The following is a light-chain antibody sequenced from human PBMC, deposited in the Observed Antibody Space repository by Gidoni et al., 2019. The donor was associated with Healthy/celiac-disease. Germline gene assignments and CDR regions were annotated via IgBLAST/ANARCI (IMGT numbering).Light chain of an antibody. J-gene: IGKJ1*01. CDR3: QQYNNWPPWT. V-gene: IGKV3-15*01. CDR1: QSVSSN. Sequence: EIVMTPSPATLSVSPGERATLACRASQSVSSNLAWYQQKPGQAPRLLIYGASTRATGIPARFSGSGSGTEFTLTIRSLQSEDFAVYYCQQYNNWPPWTFGQGTKVEIK. CDR2: GAS.